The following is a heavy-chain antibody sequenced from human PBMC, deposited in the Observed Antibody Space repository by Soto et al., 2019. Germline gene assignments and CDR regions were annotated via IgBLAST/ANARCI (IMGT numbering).Heavy chain of an antibody. CDR3: ARKHSLDYIRWGLDP. CDR2: INPKSDDT. V-gene: IGHV1-2*02. Sequence: VKVSCKASGYPFSDNQIHWLRRAPGQGLEWMGRINPKSDDTNYAQKFQGRVTMTKDASIDTAYLELTGLTSDDTATYYCARKHSLDYIRWGLDPWGQGTLVTVSS. CDR1: GYPFSDNQ. D-gene: IGHD4-4*01. J-gene: IGHJ5*02.